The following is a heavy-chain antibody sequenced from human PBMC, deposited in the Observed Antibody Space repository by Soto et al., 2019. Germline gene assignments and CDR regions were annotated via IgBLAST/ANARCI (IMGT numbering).Heavy chain of an antibody. D-gene: IGHD3-3*01. Sequence: GGSLRLSCAASGFTVSSNYMSWVRQAPGKGLEWVSVIYSGGSTYYADSVKGRFTISRDNSKNTLYLQMNSLRAEDTAVYYCARGLTYYDFWSGYYTTSYYYAMDVWGQGTTGTVS. CDR2: IYSGGST. CDR1: GFTVSSNY. CDR3: ARGLTYYDFWSGYYTTSYYYAMDV. V-gene: IGHV3-53*01. J-gene: IGHJ6*02.